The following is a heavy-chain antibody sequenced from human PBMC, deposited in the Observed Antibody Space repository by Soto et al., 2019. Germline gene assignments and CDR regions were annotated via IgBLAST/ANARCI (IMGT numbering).Heavy chain of an antibody. CDR1: GFTFSSYA. Sequence: GGSLRLSCAASGFTFSSYAMSWVRQAPGKGLEWVSAISGSGGSTYYADSVKGRFTISRDNSKNTLYLQMNSLRAEDTDVYYCAKGRMGFGEPDAFDIWGQGTMVTVSS. J-gene: IGHJ3*02. CDR2: ISGSGGST. V-gene: IGHV3-23*01. D-gene: IGHD3-10*01. CDR3: AKGRMGFGEPDAFDI.